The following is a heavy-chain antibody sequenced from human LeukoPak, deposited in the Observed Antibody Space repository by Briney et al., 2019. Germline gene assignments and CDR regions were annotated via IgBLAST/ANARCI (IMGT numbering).Heavy chain of an antibody. J-gene: IGHJ4*02. CDR1: GGSISSGDYY. CDR3: AREAGYCSSTSCFDY. D-gene: IGHD2-2*03. V-gene: IGHV4-30-4*08. CDR2: IYYSGST. Sequence: SQTLSLTCTVSGGSISSGDYYWSWICQPPGKGLEWIGYIYYSGSTYYNPSLKSRVTISVDTSKNQFSLKLSSVTAADTAVYYCAREAGYCSSTSCFDYWGQGTLVTVSS.